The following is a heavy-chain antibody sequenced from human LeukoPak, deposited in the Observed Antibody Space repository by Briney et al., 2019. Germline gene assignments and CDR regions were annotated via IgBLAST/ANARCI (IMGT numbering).Heavy chain of an antibody. D-gene: IGHD3-10*01. CDR3: ARDELITMVRGGTYYYYYYMEV. Sequence: ASVTVSFKASGYTFSGYYMHWVRQAPGQGLEWMGWINPKSGGTNEAQKFHDRVTMTRDTSTSTVYMELSSLRSEDTAVYYCARDELITMVRGGTYYYYYYMEVWGKGTTVTISS. J-gene: IGHJ6*03. CDR1: GYTFSGYY. V-gene: IGHV1-2*02. CDR2: INPKSGGT.